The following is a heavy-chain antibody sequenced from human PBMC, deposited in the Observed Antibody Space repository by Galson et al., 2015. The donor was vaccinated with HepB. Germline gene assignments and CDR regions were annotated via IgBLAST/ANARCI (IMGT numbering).Heavy chain of an antibody. CDR1: GFTFANYG. Sequence: SLRLSCAASGFTFANYGLHWVRQAPGKGLGWVAIISYDGSDKKYADSVKARFTVSRDNSKNTLYLQLHSVRTEDTAVYYCAREDNWNYWVYWGQGTLVTVSS. J-gene: IGHJ4*02. V-gene: IGHV3-30*03. D-gene: IGHD1-7*01. CDR2: ISYDGSDK. CDR3: AREDNWNYWVY.